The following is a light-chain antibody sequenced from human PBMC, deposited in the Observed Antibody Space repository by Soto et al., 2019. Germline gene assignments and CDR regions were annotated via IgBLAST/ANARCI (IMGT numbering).Light chain of an antibody. J-gene: IGKJ4*01. Sequence: EVVLTQSPGTLALSPGESATLSCRASQSVSGKYLAWYQQKPGQAPRLLIHGASSRATGIPDRFSGSGSGTDFTLIISSLAPEDFVVYSCQQYGRSPLTFGGGTKVESK. CDR1: QSVSGKY. CDR3: QQYGRSPLT. CDR2: GAS. V-gene: IGKV3-20*01.